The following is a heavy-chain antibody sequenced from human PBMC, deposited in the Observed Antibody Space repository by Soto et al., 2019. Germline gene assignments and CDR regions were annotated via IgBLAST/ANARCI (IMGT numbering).Heavy chain of an antibody. V-gene: IGHV1-8*01. CDR3: ARTTLSTVVTPRHFDY. CDR2: MNPNSGDT. D-gene: IGHD4-17*01. CDR1: GYTFTSYD. J-gene: IGHJ4*02. Sequence: QVQLVQSGAEVKKPGASVKVSCKASGYTFTSYDINWVRQATGQGLEWMGWMNPNSGDTGYAQKFQGRVTMTMNTPTRTAYMELSSLRSEDTAVYYCARTTLSTVVTPRHFDYWGQGTLVTVSS.